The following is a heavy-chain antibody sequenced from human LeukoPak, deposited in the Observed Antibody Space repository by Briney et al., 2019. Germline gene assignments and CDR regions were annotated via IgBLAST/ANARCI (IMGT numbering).Heavy chain of an antibody. D-gene: IGHD5-24*01. V-gene: IGHV1-8*01. Sequence: ASVKVSCKASGYTFTSYDINWVRQATGQGLEWMGWMNPNSGNTGYAQKFQGRVTMTRNTSINTAYMELSSLRSEDTAVYYCARIPSQIEMATNYYYYYMDVWGKGTTVTISS. CDR3: ARIPSQIEMATNYYYYYMDV. CDR2: MNPNSGNT. CDR1: GYTFTSYD. J-gene: IGHJ6*03.